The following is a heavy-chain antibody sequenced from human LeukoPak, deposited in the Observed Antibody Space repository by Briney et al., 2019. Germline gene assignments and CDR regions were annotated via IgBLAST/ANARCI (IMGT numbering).Heavy chain of an antibody. CDR1: GFTFSSYA. CDR3: AKDRGGSGSYSGVYYFDY. V-gene: IGHV3-23*01. Sequence: GGSLRLSCAASGFTFSSYAMSWVRQAPGKGLEWVSAISGSGGSTYYADSVKGRFTISRDNSKNTLYLQMNSLRAEDTAVYYCAKDRGGSGSYSGVYYFDYWGQGTLVTVSS. D-gene: IGHD1-26*01. CDR2: ISGSGGST. J-gene: IGHJ4*02.